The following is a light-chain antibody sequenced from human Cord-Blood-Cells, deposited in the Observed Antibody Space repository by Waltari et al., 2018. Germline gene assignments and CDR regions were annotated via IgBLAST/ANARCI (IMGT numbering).Light chain of an antibody. CDR2: GAS. Sequence: EIVMTQSPATLSVPPGERATLSCRASQSVSSNLAWYQQKPGQAPRLLIYGASTRATGIPASFSGSGSGTEFTLTISSLRSEDFAVYYCQQYNNWPPITFGQGTRLESK. J-gene: IGKJ5*01. CDR1: QSVSSN. CDR3: QQYNNWPPIT. V-gene: IGKV3-15*01.